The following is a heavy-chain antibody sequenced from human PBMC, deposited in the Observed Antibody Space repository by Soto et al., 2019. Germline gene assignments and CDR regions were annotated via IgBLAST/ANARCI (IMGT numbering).Heavy chain of an antibody. J-gene: IGHJ6*02. CDR2: INHSGST. CDR3: ARIGRNYYYGMDV. CDR1: GWSFSGYY. Sequence: QVQLQQWGAGLLKPSETLSLTCAVYGWSFSGYYWSWMRQPPGKGLEWIGEINHSGSTNYNPSLKSRVNISVDTSKHQYSLKLSSVTAADTAVYYCARIGRNYYYGMDVWGQGTTVTVSS. V-gene: IGHV4-34*01.